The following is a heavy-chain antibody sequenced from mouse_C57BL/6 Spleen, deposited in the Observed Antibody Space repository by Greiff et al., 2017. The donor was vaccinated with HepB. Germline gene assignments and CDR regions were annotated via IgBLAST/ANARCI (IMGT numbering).Heavy chain of an antibody. CDR3: TTAGRVY. J-gene: IGHJ2*01. D-gene: IGHD3-3*01. CDR1: GFNIKDDY. V-gene: IGHV14-4*01. Sequence: EVKLQESGAELVRPGASVKLSCTASGFNIKDDYMHWVKQRPEQGLEWIGWIDPENGDTEYASKFQGKATITADTSSNTAYLQLSSLTSEDTAVYYCTTAGRVYWGQGTTLTVSS. CDR2: IDPENGDT.